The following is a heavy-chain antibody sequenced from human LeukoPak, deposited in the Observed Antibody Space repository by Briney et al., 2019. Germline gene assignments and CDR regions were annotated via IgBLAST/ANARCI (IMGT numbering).Heavy chain of an antibody. V-gene: IGHV3-53*01. D-gene: IGHD6-13*01. Sequence: PGRSLRLSCAASGFTVSDNYMSGVRQAPGKGPEWVSVMYSRGDTYYAKSVKGRFTFSRDISKNTLYLQMNGLRTEDTAMYYCARDAPQVPAAGVLASWGQGTLVIVSS. CDR3: ARDAPQVPAAGVLAS. J-gene: IGHJ5*02. CDR1: GFTVSDNY. CDR2: MYSRGDT.